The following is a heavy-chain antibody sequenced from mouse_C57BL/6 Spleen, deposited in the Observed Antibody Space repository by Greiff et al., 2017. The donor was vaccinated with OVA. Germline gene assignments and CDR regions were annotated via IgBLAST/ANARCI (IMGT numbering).Heavy chain of an antibody. CDR2: ISDGGSYT. J-gene: IGHJ3*01. D-gene: IGHD2-1*01. V-gene: IGHV5-4*01. Sequence: EVQLVESGGGLVKPGGSLKLSCAASGFTFSSYAMSWVRQTPEKRLEWVATISDGGSYTYYPDNVKGRFTISRDNAKNNLYLQMSHLKSEDTAMYYCARDRNGNPWFAYWGQGTLVTVSA. CDR3: ARDRNGNPWFAY. CDR1: GFTFSSYA.